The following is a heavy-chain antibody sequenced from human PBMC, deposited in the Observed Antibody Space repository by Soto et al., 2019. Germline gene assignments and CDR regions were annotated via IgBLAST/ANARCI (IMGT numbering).Heavy chain of an antibody. CDR3: ASGYTTGRDGTRSY. D-gene: IGHD6-19*01. V-gene: IGHV3-74*01. Sequence: SLRPSCAPVGYNFSSQWLPYLHKTKWKGLEWVSRINTDGSTTNYADSVKGRFTISRDNAKNTVYLQISSLRAEDTATYYCASGYTTGRDGTRSYWGQGTLVTFSS. CDR1: GYNFSSQW. J-gene: IGHJ4*02. CDR2: INTDGSTT.